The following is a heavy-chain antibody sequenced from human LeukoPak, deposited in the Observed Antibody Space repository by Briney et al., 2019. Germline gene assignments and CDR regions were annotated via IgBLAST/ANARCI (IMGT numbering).Heavy chain of an antibody. Sequence: HPGGSLRLSCAASGSTFSNYGMHWVRQAPGKGLEWVAVISYDGSNKYYADSVKGRFTISIDNSKNTLYLQMNSLRAEDTAVYYCAKGHYMDVWGKGTTVTVSS. V-gene: IGHV3-30*18. CDR1: GSTFSNYG. CDR3: AKGHYMDV. CDR2: ISYDGSNK. J-gene: IGHJ6*03.